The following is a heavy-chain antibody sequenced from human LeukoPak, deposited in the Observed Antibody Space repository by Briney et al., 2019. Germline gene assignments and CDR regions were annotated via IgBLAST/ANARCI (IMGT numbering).Heavy chain of an antibody. CDR1: GFTFSSYA. V-gene: IGHV3-30-3*01. CDR3: ARLLSGN. D-gene: IGHD2-15*01. CDR2: ISYDGSNK. J-gene: IGHJ4*02. Sequence: PGRSLRLSCAASGFTFSSYAMHWVRQAPGKGLEWVAVISYDGSNKYYADSVKGRFTTSRDNSKNTLYLQMNSLRAEDTAVYYCARLLSGNWGQGTLVTVSS.